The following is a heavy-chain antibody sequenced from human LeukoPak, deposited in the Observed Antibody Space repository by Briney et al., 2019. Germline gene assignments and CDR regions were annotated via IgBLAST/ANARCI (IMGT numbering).Heavy chain of an antibody. J-gene: IGHJ4*02. Sequence: GGSLRLSCAASGFTFSSYAMHWVRQAPGKGLEWVAVISYDGSNKYYADSVKGRFTISRDNSKNTLYLQMNSLRAEDTAVYYCAREHDSSGYYYVDHFDYWGQGTLVTVSS. CDR1: GFTFSSYA. V-gene: IGHV3-30*04. CDR2: ISYDGSNK. D-gene: IGHD3-22*01. CDR3: AREHDSSGYYYVDHFDY.